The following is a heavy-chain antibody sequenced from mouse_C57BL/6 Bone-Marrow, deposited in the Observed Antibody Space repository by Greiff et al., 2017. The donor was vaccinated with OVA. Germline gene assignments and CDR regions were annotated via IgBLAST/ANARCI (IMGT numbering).Heavy chain of an antibody. J-gene: IGHJ3*01. D-gene: IGHD1-1*01. V-gene: IGHV8-8*01. CDR2: IWWDDDK. CDR3: AREDYGSSSWFAY. CDR1: GFSLRTLGMG. Sequence: QVTLKVSGPGILQPSQTLSLTCSFSGFSLRTLGMGVGWIRQPSGKGLEWLAHIWWDDDKYYNPALKSRLTISKDTSKNQVFLKIANVDTADTATYYCAREDYGSSSWFAYWGQGTLVTVSA.